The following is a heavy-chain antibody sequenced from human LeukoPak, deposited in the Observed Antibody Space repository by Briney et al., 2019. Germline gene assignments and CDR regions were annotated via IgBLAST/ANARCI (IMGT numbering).Heavy chain of an antibody. J-gene: IGHJ4*02. D-gene: IGHD6-13*01. CDR1: GGSFSGYY. CDR3: AREGLSAAAFDY. CDR2: INHSGST. V-gene: IGHV4-34*01. Sequence: SETLSLTCAVYGGSFSGYYWSWIRQPPGKGLEWIGEINHSGSTNYNPSLKSRVTISVDTSKNQFSLKLSSVTAADTAVYYCAREGLSAAAFDYWGPGTLVTVSS.